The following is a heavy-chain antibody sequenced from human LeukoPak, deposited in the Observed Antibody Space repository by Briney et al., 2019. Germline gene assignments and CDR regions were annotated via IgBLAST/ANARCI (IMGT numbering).Heavy chain of an antibody. D-gene: IGHD6-19*01. J-gene: IGHJ4*02. V-gene: IGHV3-30*02. CDR1: GFTFSSYG. Sequence: GGSLRLSCAASGFTFSSYGMHWVRQAPGKGLEWVAFIRYDGSNKYYADSVKGRFTISRDNSKNTLYLQMNSLRAEDTAVYYCAKDQYSSGWFTTKPFDYWGQGTLVTVSS. CDR2: IRYDGSNK. CDR3: AKDQYSSGWFTTKPFDY.